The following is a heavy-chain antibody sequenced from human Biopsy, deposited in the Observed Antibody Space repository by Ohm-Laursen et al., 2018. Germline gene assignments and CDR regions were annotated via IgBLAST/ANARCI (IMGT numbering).Heavy chain of an antibody. CDR2: INPSGSTT. CDR1: GYSFTSYY. CDR3: ARNTGWYGDLYYFDY. J-gene: IGHJ4*02. V-gene: IGHV1-46*01. D-gene: IGHD6-19*01. Sequence: ASVKVSCKASGYSFTSYYMHWVRQAPGHGLGWMGMINPSGSTTSYPQIFQGRVTMTRDTSKSTVYMELSSLRSADTAVYFCARNTGWYGDLYYFDYWGQGTLVTVSS.